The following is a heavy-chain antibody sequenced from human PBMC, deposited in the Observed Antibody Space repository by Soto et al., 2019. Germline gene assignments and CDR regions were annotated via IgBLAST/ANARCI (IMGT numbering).Heavy chain of an antibody. CDR3: ARVASSGWQYYFRY. CDR2: IYSDGST. J-gene: IGHJ4*02. V-gene: IGHV3-66*01. CDR1: GITVSSNY. Sequence: PGGSLRLSCAASGITVSSNYMSWVRQAPGEGLEWVSVIYSDGSTYYADSVKGRFTISRDNSKNTLFLQMNSLRAEDTAVYYCARVASSGWQYYFRYWGQGTLVTVSS. D-gene: IGHD6-19*01.